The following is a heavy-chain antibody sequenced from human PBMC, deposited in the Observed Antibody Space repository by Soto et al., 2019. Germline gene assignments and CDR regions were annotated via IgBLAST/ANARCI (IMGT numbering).Heavy chain of an antibody. V-gene: IGHV4-39*01. CDR3: GRRLPYFDWLFSPTDY. CDR2: IYYSGST. Sequence: ETLSLTCTVSGGSISSSSYYWGWIRQPPGKGLEWIGSIYYSGSTYYNPSLKSRVTISVDTSKNQFSLKLSSVTAADTAVYYRGRRLPYFDWLFSPTDYWGQGTLVTVSS. CDR1: GGSISSSSYY. D-gene: IGHD3-9*01. J-gene: IGHJ4*02.